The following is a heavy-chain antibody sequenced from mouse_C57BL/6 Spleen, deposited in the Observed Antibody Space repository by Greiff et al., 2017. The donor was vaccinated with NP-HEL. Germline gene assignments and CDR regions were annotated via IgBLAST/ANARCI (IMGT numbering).Heavy chain of an antibody. J-gene: IGHJ3*01. V-gene: IGHV1-50*01. Sequence: VQLQQSGAELVKPGASVKLSCKASGYTFTSYWMQWVKQRPGQGLEWIGEIDPSDSYTNYNQKFKGKATLTVDTSSSTAYMQLSSLTSEDSAVYYCARDGDGNSSFAYWGQGTLVTVSA. CDR2: IDPSDSYT. CDR3: ARDGDGNSSFAY. CDR1: GYTFTSYW. D-gene: IGHD2-1*01.